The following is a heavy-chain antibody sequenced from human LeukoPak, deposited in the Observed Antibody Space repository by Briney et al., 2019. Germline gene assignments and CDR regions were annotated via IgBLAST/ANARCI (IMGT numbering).Heavy chain of an antibody. Sequence: SETLSLTCTVSGYYIGSGYYWGWIRQPPGKGLEWIGNIYPTGSTYYNPSLKSRVTISVDTSKNQFSLKVSSVSAADTAVYYCARAYSSSWYWNWFDPWGQGTLVTVSS. J-gene: IGHJ5*02. V-gene: IGHV4-38-2*02. D-gene: IGHD6-13*01. CDR2: IYPTGST. CDR3: ARAYSSSWYWNWFDP. CDR1: GYYIGSGYY.